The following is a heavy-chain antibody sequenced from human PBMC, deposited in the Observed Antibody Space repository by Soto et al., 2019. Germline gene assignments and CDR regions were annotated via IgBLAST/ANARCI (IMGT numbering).Heavy chain of an antibody. D-gene: IGHD3-10*01. CDR1: GGSISSSSYY. J-gene: IGHJ4*02. V-gene: IGHV4-39*01. Sequence: SETLSLTCTVSGGSISSSSYYWGWIRQPPGKGLEWIGSIYYSGSTYYNPSLKSRVTISVDTSKNQFSLKLSSVTAADTAVYYCAGWRYGSGSPFDYWGQGTLVTVSS. CDR3: AGWRYGSGSPFDY. CDR2: IYYSGST.